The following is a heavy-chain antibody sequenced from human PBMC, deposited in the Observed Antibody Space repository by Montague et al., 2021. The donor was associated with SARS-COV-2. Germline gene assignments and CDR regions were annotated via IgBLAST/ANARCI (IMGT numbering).Heavy chain of an antibody. J-gene: IGHJ4*02. CDR1: GTTRKNNYY. D-gene: IGHD3-3*01. CDR2: LYYSGNA. Sequence: SETLSLTCSFSGTTRKNNYYWGWIRQPPGKGLEWVGSLYYSGNAYYSPSLRSRVTISVATSRSQFSLQLPSVTVADTAIYYCARGIEFGLVASRSHYFDPWGQGTLVSVSS. V-gene: IGHV4-39*01. CDR3: ARGIEFGLVASRSHYFDP.